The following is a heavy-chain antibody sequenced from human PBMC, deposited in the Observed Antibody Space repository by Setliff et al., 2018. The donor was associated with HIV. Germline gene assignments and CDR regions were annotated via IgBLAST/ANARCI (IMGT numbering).Heavy chain of an antibody. D-gene: IGHD6-19*01. Sequence: SETLSLTCAVYGGSFSGYYWTWIRQPPGKGLEWIGEITHSGSTNYNPSLETRVTISVDTSKNQFSLKLSSVTAADTAVYYCAKGVAGLQYYYYYMDIWGKGTTVTVSS. V-gene: IGHV4-34*01. CDR2: ITHSGST. CDR3: AKGVAGLQYYYYYMDI. CDR1: GGSFSGYY. J-gene: IGHJ6*03.